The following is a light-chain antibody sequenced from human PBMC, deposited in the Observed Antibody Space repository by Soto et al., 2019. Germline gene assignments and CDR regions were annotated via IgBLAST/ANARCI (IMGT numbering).Light chain of an antibody. CDR3: QQNYITPPWT. V-gene: IGKV1-39*01. Sequence: DVQMTQSPSSLSASVGDRVTITCRASQSIKKSLNWYQQKPGKAPKLLIFAASNLHSGVPSRFSGSGSGTDFTLTISSPQAEDFATYYCQQNYITPPWTFGPGTKVDIK. CDR1: QSIKKS. CDR2: AAS. J-gene: IGKJ1*01.